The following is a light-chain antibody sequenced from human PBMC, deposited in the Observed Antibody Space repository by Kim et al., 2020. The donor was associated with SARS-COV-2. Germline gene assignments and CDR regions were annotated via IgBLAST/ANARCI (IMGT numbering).Light chain of an antibody. J-gene: IGLJ2*01. Sequence: QPATPTCTGNSKNVGNQGAAWLQQHQGHPPKLLSYRNNNRPSGISERLSASRSGNTASLTITGLQPEDEADYYCSAWDSSLSAVVFGGGTQLTVL. V-gene: IGLV10-54*01. CDR1: SKNVGNQG. CDR2: RNN. CDR3: SAWDSSLSAVV.